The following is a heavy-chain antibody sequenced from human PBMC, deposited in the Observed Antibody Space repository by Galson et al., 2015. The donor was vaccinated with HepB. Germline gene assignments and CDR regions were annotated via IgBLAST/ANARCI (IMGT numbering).Heavy chain of an antibody. D-gene: IGHD2/OR15-2a*01. CDR1: GFNVNINF. J-gene: IGHJ3*02. Sequence: SLRLSCAASGFNVNINFISWVRQAPGKGLEWISVIYAGGSSDYSDSVKGRFTISRDDSINTVFLEMNSLRADDTAVYYCARMGGEYMASINIWGQGTLVTVSS. CDR3: ARMGGEYMASINI. V-gene: IGHV3-53*01. CDR2: IYAGGSS.